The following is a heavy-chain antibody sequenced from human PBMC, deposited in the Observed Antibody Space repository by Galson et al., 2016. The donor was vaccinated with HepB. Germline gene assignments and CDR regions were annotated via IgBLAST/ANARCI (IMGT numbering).Heavy chain of an antibody. CDR1: GGSISSYY. CDR2: IYYSGST. CDR3: ARNWGVEQLDPYYYYYYGMDV. V-gene: IGHV4-59*01. J-gene: IGHJ6*02. Sequence: SETLSLTCTVSGGSISSYYWSWIRQPPGKGLEWVGYIYYSGSTNYNPSLKSRVIISVDTSKNQFSLKLSSVTAADTAVYYCARNWGVEQLDPYYYYYYGMDVWGQGTTVTVSS. D-gene: IGHD6-6*01.